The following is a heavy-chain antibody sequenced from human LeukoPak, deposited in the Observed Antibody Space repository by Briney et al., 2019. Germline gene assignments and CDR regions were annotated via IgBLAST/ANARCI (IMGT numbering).Heavy chain of an antibody. CDR1: GGSISSGSYY. Sequence: SETLSLTCTVSGGSISSGSYYWSWIRQPAGKGLEWIGRIYTSGSTNYNPSLKSRVTISVDTSNNQYCMKLSSVTAADPAVLFCARVTYYYGSGSYTPPRNYYYYYMDVWGKGTTVTISS. D-gene: IGHD3-10*01. CDR2: IYTSGST. J-gene: IGHJ6*03. CDR3: ARVTYYYGSGSYTPPRNYYYYYMDV. V-gene: IGHV4-61*02.